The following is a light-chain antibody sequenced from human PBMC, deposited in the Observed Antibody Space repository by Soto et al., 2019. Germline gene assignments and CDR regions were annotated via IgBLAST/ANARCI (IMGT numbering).Light chain of an antibody. CDR3: QSYDSSLSVV. CDR2: GNS. V-gene: IGLV1-40*01. CDR1: SSNIGAGYD. J-gene: IGLJ2*01. Sequence: QPVLTQPPSVSGAPGQRVTISCTGSSSNIGAGYDVHWYQQLPGTAPKLLIYGNSNRPSGVPDRFSGSKSGTSTSLAITELQAEDEADYYCQSYDSSLSVVFGGGTKVTVL.